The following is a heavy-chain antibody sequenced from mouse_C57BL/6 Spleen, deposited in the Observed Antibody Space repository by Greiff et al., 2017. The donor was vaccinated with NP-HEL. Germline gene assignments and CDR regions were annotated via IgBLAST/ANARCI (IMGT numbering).Heavy chain of an antibody. CDR2: IWGDGST. J-gene: IGHJ3*01. V-gene: IGHV2-3*01. CDR1: GFSLTSYG. CDR3: AQIYYGYERAWFAY. D-gene: IGHD2-2*01. Sequence: VKVVESGPGLVAPSQSLSITCTVSGFSLTSYGVSWVRQPPGKGLEWLGVIWGDGSTNYHSALISRLSISKDNSKSQVFLKLNSLQTDDTATYYCAQIYYGYERAWFAYWGQGTLVTVSA.